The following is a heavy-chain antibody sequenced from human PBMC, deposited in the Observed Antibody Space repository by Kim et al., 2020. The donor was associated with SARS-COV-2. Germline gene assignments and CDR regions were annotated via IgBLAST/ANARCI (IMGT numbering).Heavy chain of an antibody. Sequence: GGSLRLSCAASGFTFSSYGMHWVRQAPGKGLEWVAVIWYEGSKKYYADSVKGRFTISRDNSKNTLYLQMNSLRAEDTAVYYCARDGAYSGSYGLVDYWGQGTLVTVSS. D-gene: IGHD1-26*01. CDR2: IWYEGSKK. CDR3: ARDGAYSGSYGLVDY. J-gene: IGHJ4*02. CDR1: GFTFSSYG. V-gene: IGHV3-33*08.